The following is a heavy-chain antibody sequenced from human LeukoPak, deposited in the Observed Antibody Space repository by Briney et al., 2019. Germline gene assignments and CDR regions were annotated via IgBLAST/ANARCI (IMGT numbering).Heavy chain of an antibody. J-gene: IGHJ4*02. CDR1: AFTFSSYT. CDR2: ISSSSSYI. V-gene: IGHV3-21*01. Sequence: GGSLRLSCAASAFTFSSYTMNWVRQAPGKGLEWVSSISSSSSYIYYADSVKGRFTISRGNAKNALYLQMNSLRAEDTAVYYCARDPPPPDYYGSGSYRGYFDYWGQGTLVTVSS. D-gene: IGHD3-10*01. CDR3: ARDPPPPDYYGSGSYRGYFDY.